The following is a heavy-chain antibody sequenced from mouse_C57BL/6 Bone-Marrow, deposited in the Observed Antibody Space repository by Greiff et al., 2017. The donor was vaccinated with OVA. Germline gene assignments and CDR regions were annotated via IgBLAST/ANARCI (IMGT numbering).Heavy chain of an antibody. J-gene: IGHJ1*03. CDR2: ISYSGSH. V-gene: IGHV3-8*01. CDR3: ARLHYGSSPYCYFDV. CDR1: GYSFTSDY. Sequence: EVQLQQPGPGLAKPSQSLSLTCSASGYSFTSDYWNWVKKFPGNNLEYIGYISYSGSHYNNTHLKSRISITRATSKNQYYLQLKSVTTEDTATYYWARLHYGSSPYCYFDVWGTGATVTVSS. D-gene: IGHD1-1*01.